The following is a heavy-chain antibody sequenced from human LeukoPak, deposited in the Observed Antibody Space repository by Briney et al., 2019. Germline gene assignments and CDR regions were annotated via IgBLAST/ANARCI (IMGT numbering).Heavy chain of an antibody. CDR2: ISWNSGSE. J-gene: IGHJ4*02. CDR3: ARAGNYYDSSGYYLDF. V-gene: IGHV3-9*01. Sequence: GRSLRLSCAASGFNIDEYGTHWVRQAPGKGLEWVSGISWNSGSEGYADSVKGRFTISRDNAKNSLYLQMNSLRAEDTAVYYCARAGNYYDSSGYYLDFGGQGTLVTVSS. CDR1: GFNIDEYG. D-gene: IGHD3-22*01.